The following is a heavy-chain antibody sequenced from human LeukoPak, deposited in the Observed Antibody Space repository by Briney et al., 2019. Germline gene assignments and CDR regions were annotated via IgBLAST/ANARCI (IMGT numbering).Heavy chain of an antibody. J-gene: IGHJ4*02. Sequence: PGGSLRLSCGASGFSFSTFGMHWVRQPPGTGLEWVSHISKDESNKYYADSVKGRFTISRDTSKNTLFLQMNSLRVDDTAVYYCAKDNPVLEYWGQGTLVTVSA. CDR2: ISKDESNK. CDR1: GFSFSTFG. CDR3: AKDNPVLEY. V-gene: IGHV3-30*18.